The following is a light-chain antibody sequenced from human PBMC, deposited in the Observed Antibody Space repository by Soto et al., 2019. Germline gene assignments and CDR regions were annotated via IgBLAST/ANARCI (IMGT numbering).Light chain of an antibody. CDR1: QYIHNY. CDR2: EAA. J-gene: IGKJ1*01. CDR3: QQSNNYPGT. V-gene: IGKV1-5*03. Sequence: GDRVTITCRASQYIHNYLAWYQQKPGDAPKLLIYEAANLESGVPSRFSGSGTGTEFTLTISSLQPDDFATYYCQQSNNYPGTFGHGTRVEI.